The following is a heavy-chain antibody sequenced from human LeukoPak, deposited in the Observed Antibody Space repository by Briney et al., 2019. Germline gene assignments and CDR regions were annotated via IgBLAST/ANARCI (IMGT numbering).Heavy chain of an antibody. J-gene: IGHJ4*02. V-gene: IGHV3-23*01. D-gene: IGHD3-22*01. CDR2: ISGSGGST. Sequence: GGSLRLSCAAFGFTFSSYAMSWIRQAPGKGLEWVSSISGSGGSTYYADSVKGRFTISRDNSKNTLYLQMNSLRAEDTAVYYCAKDAYYYDSSGYLQYWGQGTLVTVSS. CDR3: AKDAYYYDSSGYLQY. CDR1: GFTFSSYA.